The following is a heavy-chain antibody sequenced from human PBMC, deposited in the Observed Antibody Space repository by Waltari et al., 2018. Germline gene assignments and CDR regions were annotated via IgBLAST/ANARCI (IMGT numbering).Heavy chain of an antibody. D-gene: IGHD3-22*01. V-gene: IGHV1-69*01. CDR3: ARGVNRDSSGYDAFDI. CDR1: GGTLSSYC. Sequence: QVQLVQSGAEVKKPGSSVKVSRKASGGTLSSYCSSWVRTARGQGLEWMGGIIPIFGTANYAQKFQGRVTMTADESTSTAYMELSSLRSEDTAVYYRARGVNRDSSGYDAFDIWGQGTMVTVSS. J-gene: IGHJ3*02. CDR2: IIPIFGTA.